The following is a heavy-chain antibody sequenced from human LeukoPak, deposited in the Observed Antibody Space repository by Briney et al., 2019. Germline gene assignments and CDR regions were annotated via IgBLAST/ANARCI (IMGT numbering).Heavy chain of an antibody. CDR1: GGSMSSYY. CDR3: ARRGSVTHRFDY. D-gene: IGHD4-23*01. V-gene: IGHV4-4*07. CDR2: VYTSGNT. Sequence: TSETLSLTCTVSGGSMSSYYWSWIRQPAGKGLEWIGRVYTSGNTNYNPSLKSRVTMSVDTSKNQFSLKVSSVTAADTAVYYCARRGSVTHRFDYWGQGTLVTVSS. J-gene: IGHJ4*02.